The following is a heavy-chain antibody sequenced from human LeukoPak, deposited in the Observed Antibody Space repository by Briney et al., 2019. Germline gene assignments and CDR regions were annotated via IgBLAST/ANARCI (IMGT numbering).Heavy chain of an antibody. V-gene: IGHV4-34*01. D-gene: IGHD3-22*01. CDR2: INHSGST. CDR3: ARGNLYYYDSSGYYFKFDY. Sequence: LRLSCTASGFTFINYAMSWIRQPPGKGLEWIGEINHSGSTNYNPSLRSRVTISVDTSKNQFSLKLSSVTAADTAVYYCARGNLYYYDSSGYYFKFDYWGQGTLVTVSS. J-gene: IGHJ4*02. CDR1: GFTFINYA.